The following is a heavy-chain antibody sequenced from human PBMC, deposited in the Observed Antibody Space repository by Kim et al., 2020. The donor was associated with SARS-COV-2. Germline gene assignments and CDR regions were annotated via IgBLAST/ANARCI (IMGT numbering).Heavy chain of an antibody. J-gene: IGHJ3*02. D-gene: IGHD1-26*01. CDR2: N. CDR3: ARRARGSAFDI. V-gene: IGHV6-1*01. Sequence: NDYAVSVKSRITINPDTSKNQFSLQLNSVTPEDTAVYYCARRARGSAFDIWGQGTMVTVSS.